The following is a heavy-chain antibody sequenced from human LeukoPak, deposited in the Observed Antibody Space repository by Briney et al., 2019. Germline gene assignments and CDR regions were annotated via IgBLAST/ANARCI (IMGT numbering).Heavy chain of an antibody. J-gene: IGHJ5*02. D-gene: IGHD5-18*01. Sequence: PSETLSLTCAVYGGSFSGYYWSWIRQPPGKGLEWIGEINHSGSTNYNPSLKSRVTISVDTSKNQFSLKLSSVTAADTAVYYCARARGYGYRTHWFDPWGQGTLVTVSS. V-gene: IGHV4-34*01. CDR1: GGSFSGYY. CDR2: INHSGST. CDR3: ARARGYGYRTHWFDP.